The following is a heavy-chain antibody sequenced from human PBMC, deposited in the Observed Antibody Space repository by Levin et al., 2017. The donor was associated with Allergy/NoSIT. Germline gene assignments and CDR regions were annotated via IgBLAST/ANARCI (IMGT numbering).Heavy chain of an antibody. CDR3: ARDLAHCGVDCFYDTFDI. CDR2: ISPYNGDT. V-gene: IGHV1-18*01. J-gene: IGHJ3*02. D-gene: IGHD2-21*02. CDR1: GYSFSTYG. Sequence: ASVKVSCKASGYSFSTYGISWVRQAPGQGLEWMGWISPYNGDTNYAQNLQGRVTMTTDTSTGTVYMELRSLRSDDTAVYYCARDLAHCGVDCFYDTFDIWGQGTMVTVSS.